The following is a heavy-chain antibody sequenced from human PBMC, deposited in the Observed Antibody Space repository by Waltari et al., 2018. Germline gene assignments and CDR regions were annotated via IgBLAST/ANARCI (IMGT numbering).Heavy chain of an antibody. CDR1: GDSISRSDYY. D-gene: IGHD2-2*01. V-gene: IGHV4-39*07. Sequence: QLQLQESGPGLVKPSETLSLSCTVSGDSISRSDYYWGWIRQPPGKGLEWIGSVDDSGNPYYNPSLKSRVDISTDTSKNQLSLRLTSVTAADSAVYHCARQRPAALVAWFDSWGQGTLVTVSS. J-gene: IGHJ5*01. CDR3: ARQRPAALVAWFDS. CDR2: VDDSGNP.